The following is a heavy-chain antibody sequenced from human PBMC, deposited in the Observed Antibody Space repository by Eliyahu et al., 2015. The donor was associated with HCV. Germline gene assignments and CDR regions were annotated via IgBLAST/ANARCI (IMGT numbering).Heavy chain of an antibody. D-gene: IGHD2-2*01. Sequence: QVQLQQWGAGLLKPSETLSLTCAVYGGSFXGXYXXXIXQXXGKGXXWIGEINHSGSTNYNPSLKSRVTISVDTPKNQFSLKLSSVTAADTAVYYCARGRAVVVPAALYYYYGMDVWGQGTTVTVSS. CDR3: ARGRAVVVPAALYYYYGMDV. CDR1: GGSFXGXY. CDR2: INHSGST. V-gene: IGHV4-34*01. J-gene: IGHJ6*02.